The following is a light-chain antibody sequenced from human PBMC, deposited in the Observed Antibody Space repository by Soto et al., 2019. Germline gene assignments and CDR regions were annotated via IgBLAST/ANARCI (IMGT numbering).Light chain of an antibody. CDR1: KTISNY. V-gene: IGKV1-39*01. J-gene: IGKJ1*01. Sequence: DIQMTQSPSSLSASVGDRVTITCRASKTISNYLNWYQKKPGKAPQPLTYAASSSHSRVQTRCSGSGSRTDFTLIISSLHPEYLATYCWQQSYSTRTFGQGTKVDIK. CDR2: AAS. CDR3: QQSYSTRT.